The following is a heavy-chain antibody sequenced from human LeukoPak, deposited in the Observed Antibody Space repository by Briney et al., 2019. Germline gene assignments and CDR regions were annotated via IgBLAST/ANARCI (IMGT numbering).Heavy chain of an antibody. Sequence: GGSLRLSCAASGFTFSSYGMSWVRQAPGKGLEWVSSVSGSGGNTHYADFVKGRFTISRDNSKNTLSLQMNSLRAEDTAVYYCAKSGLSRFDYWGQGTLVTVSS. D-gene: IGHD3/OR15-3a*01. CDR1: GFTFSSYG. J-gene: IGHJ4*02. CDR3: AKSGLSRFDY. V-gene: IGHV3-23*01. CDR2: VSGSGGNT.